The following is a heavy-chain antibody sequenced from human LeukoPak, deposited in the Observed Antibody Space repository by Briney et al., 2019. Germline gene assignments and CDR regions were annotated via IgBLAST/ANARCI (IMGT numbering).Heavy chain of an antibody. D-gene: IGHD3-9*01. CDR1: GFTFSSYG. J-gene: IGHJ4*02. CDR3: ARDYDIWTFGY. Sequence: PGGSLRLSCAASGFTFSSYGMHWVRQAPGKGLEWVAVIWYDGSNKYYADSVKGRFTISRDNSKNTLYLQMNSLRAEDTAVYYCARDYDIWTFGYWGQGTLVTVSS. V-gene: IGHV3-33*01. CDR2: IWYDGSNK.